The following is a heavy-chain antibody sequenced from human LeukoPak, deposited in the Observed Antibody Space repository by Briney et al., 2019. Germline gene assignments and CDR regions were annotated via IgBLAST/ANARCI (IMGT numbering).Heavy chain of an antibody. V-gene: IGHV3-74*01. J-gene: IGHJ5*02. CDR2: INSDARST. D-gene: IGHD6-19*01. CDR1: GFTFSNYW. CDR3: ARGADTGYSSDS. Sequence: GGSLRLSCAASGFTFSNYWMHWVRRAPGKGLVWVSRINSDARSTSYADYVKGRFTISRDNAKNTLYLQMNSLRGEDTAVYYCARGADTGYSSDSWGQGTLVTVSS.